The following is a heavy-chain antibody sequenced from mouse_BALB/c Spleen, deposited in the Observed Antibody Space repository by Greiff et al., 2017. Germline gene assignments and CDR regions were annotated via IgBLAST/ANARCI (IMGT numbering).Heavy chain of an antibody. D-gene: IGHD2-14*01. Sequence: VQLQQSGAELVRPGSSVKISCKASGYAFSSYWMNWVKQRPGQGLEWIGQIYPGDGDTNYNGKFKGKATLTADKSSSTAYMQLSSLTSEDSAVYFCAREVSFAYWGQGSLVTVSA. CDR3: AREVSFAY. J-gene: IGHJ3*01. CDR2: IYPGDGDT. V-gene: IGHV1-80*01. CDR1: GYAFSSYW.